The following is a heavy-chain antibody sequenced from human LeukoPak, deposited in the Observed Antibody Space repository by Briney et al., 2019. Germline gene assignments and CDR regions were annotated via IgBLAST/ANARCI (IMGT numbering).Heavy chain of an antibody. CDR1: GFTFDDYA. CDR3: ARGTGYYYYYYYMDV. D-gene: IGHD3-9*01. J-gene: IGHJ6*03. V-gene: IGHV3-9*01. CDR2: ISWNSGSI. Sequence: GGSLRLSCAASGFTFDDYAMHWVRQAPGKGLEWVSGISWNSGSIGYADSVKGRFTISRDNAKNSLYLQMNSLRAEDTAVYYCARGTGYYYYYYYMDVWGKGTTVTVSS.